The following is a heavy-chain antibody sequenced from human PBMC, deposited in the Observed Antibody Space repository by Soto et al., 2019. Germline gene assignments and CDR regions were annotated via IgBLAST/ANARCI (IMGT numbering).Heavy chain of an antibody. CDR2: IYPGDSDT. J-gene: IGHJ2*01. Sequence: EVQLVQSGAEVKKPGESLKISCKGSGYSFTSYWIGWVRQMPGKGLEWMGIIYPGDSDTRYSPSFQGQVTISADKSISTAYLQWSSLKASDTAMYYCARPRKGGPYYYDSSGSRKNRENTHLYWYFDLWGRGTLITVSS. D-gene: IGHD3-22*01. V-gene: IGHV5-51*01. CDR1: GYSFTSYW. CDR3: ARPRKGGPYYYDSSGSRKNRENTHLYWYFDL.